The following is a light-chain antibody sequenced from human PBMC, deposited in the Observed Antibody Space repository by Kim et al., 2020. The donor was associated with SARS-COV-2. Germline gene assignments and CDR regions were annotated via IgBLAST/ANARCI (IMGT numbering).Light chain of an antibody. CDR2: QNT. CDR1: KLVDKY. V-gene: IGLV3-1*01. CDR3: QAWDSSTGVV. J-gene: IGLJ2*01. Sequence: SYELTQPPSVPVSPGQTASITCSGDKLVDKYACWYQQKPGQSPVLVIYQNTKRPSGIPERFSGSNSGNTATLTICGTQAMDEADYYCQAWDSSTGVVFGGGTRLTVL.